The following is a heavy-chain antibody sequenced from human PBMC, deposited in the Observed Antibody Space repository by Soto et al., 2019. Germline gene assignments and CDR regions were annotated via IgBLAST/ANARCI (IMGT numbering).Heavy chain of an antibody. J-gene: IGHJ6*02. V-gene: IGHV4-31*03. CDR2: IYYSGST. Sequence: SETLSLTCTVSGGSISSGGYYWSWIRQHPGKGLEWIGYIYYSGSTYYNPSLKSRVTISVDTSKNQLSLKLSSVTAADTAVYYCARDWSRYYDSSGYYYYGMDVWGQGTTVTVSS. CDR1: GGSISSGGYY. D-gene: IGHD3-22*01. CDR3: ARDWSRYYDSSGYYYYGMDV.